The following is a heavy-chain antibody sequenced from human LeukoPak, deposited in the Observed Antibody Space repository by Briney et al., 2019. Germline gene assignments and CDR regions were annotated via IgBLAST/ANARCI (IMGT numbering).Heavy chain of an antibody. CDR2: MNPNSGNT. CDR3: ARGVVPAAPAIGFDP. V-gene: IGHV1-8*01. Sequence: ASVKVSCKASGYTFTSYDINWVRQATGQGREWMGWMNPNSGNTGYAQKFQGRVTMTRNTSISTAYMELSSPRSEDTAVYYCARGVVPAAPAIGFDPWGQGTLVTVSS. CDR1: GYTFTSYD. D-gene: IGHD2-2*01. J-gene: IGHJ5*02.